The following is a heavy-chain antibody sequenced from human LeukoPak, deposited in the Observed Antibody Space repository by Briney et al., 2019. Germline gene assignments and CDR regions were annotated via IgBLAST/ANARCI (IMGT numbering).Heavy chain of an antibody. CDR2: INHSGST. D-gene: IGHD5-18*01. CDR3: ARGKRGYSYANDY. CDR1: GGSFSGYY. V-gene: IGHV4-34*01. J-gene: IGHJ4*02. Sequence: PSETLSLTCAVYGGSFSGYYWSWIRQPPGKGLEWIGEINHSGSTNYNPSLKSRVTISVDTSKNQFSLMLSSVTAADTAVYYCARGKRGYSYANDYWGQGTLVTVSS.